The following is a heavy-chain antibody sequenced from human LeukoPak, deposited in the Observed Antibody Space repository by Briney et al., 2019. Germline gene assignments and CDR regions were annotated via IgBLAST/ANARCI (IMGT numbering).Heavy chain of an antibody. CDR3: ASGYCSGGSCDEAGY. J-gene: IGHJ4*02. Sequence: GESLRLSCAASGFTFSSYGMHWVRQAPVRGLEWVAVISYDGSNKYYADSVKGRFTISRDNSKNTLYLQMNSLRAEDTAVYYCASGYCSGGSCDEAGYWGQGTLVTVSS. V-gene: IGHV3-30*03. CDR1: GFTFSSYG. D-gene: IGHD2-15*01. CDR2: ISYDGSNK.